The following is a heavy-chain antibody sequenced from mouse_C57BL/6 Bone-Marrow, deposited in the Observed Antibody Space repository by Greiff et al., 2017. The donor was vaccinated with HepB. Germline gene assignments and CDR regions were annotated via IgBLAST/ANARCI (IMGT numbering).Heavy chain of an antibody. V-gene: IGHV3-6*01. Sequence: VQLKESGPGLVKPSQSLSLTCSVTGYSITSGYYWNWIRQFPGNKLEWMGYISYDGSNNYNPSLKNRISITRDTSKNQFFLKLNSVTTEDTATYYCANTVVGYWGQGTTLTVSA. CDR1: GYSITSGYY. J-gene: IGHJ2*01. CDR2: ISYDGSN. D-gene: IGHD1-1*01. CDR3: ANTVVGY.